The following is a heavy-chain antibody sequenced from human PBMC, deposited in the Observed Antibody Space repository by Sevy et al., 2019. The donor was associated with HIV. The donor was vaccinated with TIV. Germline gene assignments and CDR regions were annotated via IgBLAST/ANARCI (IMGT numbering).Heavy chain of an antibody. D-gene: IGHD6-6*01. CDR2: KTGSAGVT. Sequence: GSLRLSCATSGFSLSNYAMSWVRQAPGKGLEWISTKTGSAGVTYYADSVKGRFTISRDNSKNTLFLQMNSLRAEDTALYYCAKGRIPSIGTLGPFDSWGQGTLVTVSS. J-gene: IGHJ4*02. V-gene: IGHV3-23*01. CDR3: AKGRIPSIGTLGPFDS. CDR1: GFSLSNYA.